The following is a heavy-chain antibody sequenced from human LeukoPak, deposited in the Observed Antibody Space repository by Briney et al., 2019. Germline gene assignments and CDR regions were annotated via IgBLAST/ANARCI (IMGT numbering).Heavy chain of an antibody. CDR3: AKDSGGSGWSVDY. CDR1: GFTFSSYG. Sequence: GGSLRLSCAASGFTFSSYGMHGVRQAPGRGLEGVAVISYDGSNKYYADSVKGRFTISRDNSKNTLYLQMNSLSAEDTAVYYCAKDSGGSGWSVDYWGQGTLVTVSS. J-gene: IGHJ4*02. V-gene: IGHV3-30*18. CDR2: ISYDGSNK. D-gene: IGHD6-19*01.